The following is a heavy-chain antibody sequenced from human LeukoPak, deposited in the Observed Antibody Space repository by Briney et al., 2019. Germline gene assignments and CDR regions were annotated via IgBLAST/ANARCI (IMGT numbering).Heavy chain of an antibody. Sequence: SETLSLTCAVYGESFSGYFWSWIRQPPGKGLEWVGEINHSGTTNYNPSLKSRVTISVDTSKNQFSLKLNSVSAADTAVYYCARGYYDILTGPHPYFDYWGRGTLVTVSS. J-gene: IGHJ4*02. D-gene: IGHD3-9*01. CDR3: ARGYYDILTGPHPYFDY. CDR1: GESFSGYF. CDR2: INHSGTT. V-gene: IGHV4-34*01.